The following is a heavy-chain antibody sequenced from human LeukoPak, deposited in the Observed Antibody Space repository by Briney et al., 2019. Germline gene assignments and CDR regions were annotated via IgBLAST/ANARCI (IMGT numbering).Heavy chain of an antibody. J-gene: IGHJ4*02. Sequence: GGSLRLSCAASGFTFDDYAMHWVRQAPGKGLEWVSGISWNSGSIGYADSVKGRFTISRDNAKNSLYLQMNSLRAEDTALYYCAKAPNKTVAGIIDYWGQGTLVTVSS. CDR1: GFTFDDYA. CDR3: AKAPNKTVAGIIDY. D-gene: IGHD6-19*01. CDR2: ISWNSGSI. V-gene: IGHV3-9*01.